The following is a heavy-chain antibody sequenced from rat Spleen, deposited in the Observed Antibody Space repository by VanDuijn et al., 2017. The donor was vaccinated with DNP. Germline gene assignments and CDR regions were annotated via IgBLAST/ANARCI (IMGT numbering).Heavy chain of an antibody. V-gene: IGHV3-1*01. D-gene: IGHD1-7*01. J-gene: IGHJ2*01. CDR3: ARWTRYFDS. Sequence: EVQLQESGSGLVKPSQSLSLTCSVTGYSITSNFWGWIRKFPGNKMEYVGHISYSGSTNYNPSLKSRIPITRDTSKNHFFLQLNSATTEDTATYYCARWTRYFDSWGQGVMVTVSS. CDR2: ISYSGST. CDR1: GYSITSNF.